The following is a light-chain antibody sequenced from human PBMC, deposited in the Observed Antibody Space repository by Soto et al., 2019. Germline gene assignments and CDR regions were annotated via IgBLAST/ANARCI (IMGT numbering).Light chain of an antibody. CDR2: DVS. J-gene: IGLJ2*01. CDR1: IRDIGGYNF. CDR3: CSYAGSNTLV. Sequence: QSALTQPRSGSGSPGQSITISCSGTIRDIGGYNFISWYQQHPGTAPKIIIYDVSKRPSGVPDRFSGSTSGNTASLTISGRQAEDDAFYYCCSYAGSNTLVFGGGTKLTVL. V-gene: IGLV2-11*01.